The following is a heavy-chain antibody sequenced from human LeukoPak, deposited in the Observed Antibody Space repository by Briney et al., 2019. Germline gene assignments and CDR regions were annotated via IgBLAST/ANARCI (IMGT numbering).Heavy chain of an antibody. CDR2: IVVGTGNT. D-gene: IGHD4-17*01. J-gene: IGHJ1*01. V-gene: IGHV1-58*01. CDR1: GFTFTGFA. Sequence: SVKVSCKASGFTFTGFAVQWVRQPRAQRLERIGWIVVGTGNTNYAQQFQERVTITRDMSTSTAYMELSSLRPEDTAVYYCATTEYGDYAFQHGGQGTLVTVSS. CDR3: ATTEYGDYAFQH.